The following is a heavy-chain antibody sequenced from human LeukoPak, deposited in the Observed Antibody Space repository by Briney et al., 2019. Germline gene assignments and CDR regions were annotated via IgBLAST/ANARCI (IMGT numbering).Heavy chain of an antibody. V-gene: IGHV3-23*01. CDR3: ARDPGVVAFHYFDF. D-gene: IGHD3-3*01. CDR2: IGGLGSST. CDR1: GSTFSSHA. Sequence: PGGSLRLSCAASGSTFSSHAMAWVRQAPGKGLEWVSAIGGLGSSTYYGDSVKGRFTISRDNSKNTVYLQMDSLRVEDTAVYYCARDPGVVAFHYFDFWGQGTLITVSS. J-gene: IGHJ4*02.